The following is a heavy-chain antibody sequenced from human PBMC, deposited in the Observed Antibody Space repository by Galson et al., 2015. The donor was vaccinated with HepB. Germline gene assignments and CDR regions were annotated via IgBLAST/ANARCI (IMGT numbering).Heavy chain of an antibody. V-gene: IGHV4-59*05. CDR1: GGSISSYY. D-gene: IGHD3-10*01. J-gene: IGHJ4*02. CDR2: IYYSGST. Sequence: ETLSLTCTVSGGSISSYYWSWIRQPPGKGLEWIGSIYYSGSTYYNPSLKSRVTISVDTSKNQFSLKLSSVTAADTAVYYCATSTMVRGVTYYFDYWGQGTLVTVSS. CDR3: ATSTMVRGVTYYFDY.